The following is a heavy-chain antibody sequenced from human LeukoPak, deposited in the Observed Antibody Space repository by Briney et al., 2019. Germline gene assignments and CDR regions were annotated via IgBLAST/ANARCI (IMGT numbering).Heavy chain of an antibody. J-gene: IGHJ5*02. V-gene: IGHV6-1*01. CDR2: TYFRSKWYY. D-gene: IGHD1-26*01. CDR1: GDSFSSDSAA. CDR3: ASAPFGGSTTFAP. Sequence: SQTLSLTCAISGDSFSSDSAAWNWIRQSPSRGLEWLARTYFRSKWYYDYALAVKGRITINPDTSKNQFSLQLNSVTLEDTTVYFRASAPFGGSTTFAPWGPGTLVPLPP.